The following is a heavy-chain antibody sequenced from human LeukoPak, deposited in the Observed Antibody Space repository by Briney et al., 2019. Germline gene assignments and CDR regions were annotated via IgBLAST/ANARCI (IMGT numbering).Heavy chain of an antibody. D-gene: IGHD2-2*01. Sequence: GGSLRPSCAASGFTFSSYGMHWVRQAPGKGLEWVAFIRYDGSNKYYADSVKGRFTISRDNSKNTLYLQMNSLRAEDTAVYYCAKDRSGYCSSTSCFSEFDPWGQGTLVTVSS. J-gene: IGHJ5*02. V-gene: IGHV3-30*02. CDR1: GFTFSSYG. CDR3: AKDRSGYCSSTSCFSEFDP. CDR2: IRYDGSNK.